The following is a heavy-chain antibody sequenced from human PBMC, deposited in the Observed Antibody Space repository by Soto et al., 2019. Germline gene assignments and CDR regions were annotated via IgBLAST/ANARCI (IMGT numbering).Heavy chain of an antibody. CDR1: GFTFSNYW. CDR2: INGDGRST. J-gene: IGHJ6*02. CDR3: ASTTIFGVVIGPGYYYGMDV. D-gene: IGHD3-3*01. V-gene: IGHV3-74*01. Sequence: GGSLRLSCAASGFTFSNYWMHWVRQAPGKGLVWVSRINGDGRSTSYADSAKGRFTISRDNAKNTLYLQVNSLRAEDTAVYYCASTTIFGVVIGPGYYYGMDVWGQGTTVTAP.